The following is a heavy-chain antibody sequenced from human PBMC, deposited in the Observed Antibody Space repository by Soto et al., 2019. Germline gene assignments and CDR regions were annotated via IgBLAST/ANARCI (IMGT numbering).Heavy chain of an antibody. Sequence: QVQLQESGPGLVKPSETLSLTCTVSGGSVSSGSYYWSWIRQPPGKGLEWIGYIYYSGSTNYNPSRKSRVTISVDTSKNQFSLKLSSVTAADTAVYYCARVADEQWELPTGPYWFDYWGQGTLVTVSS. CDR2: IYYSGST. CDR3: ARVADEQWELPTGPYWFDY. D-gene: IGHD1-26*01. V-gene: IGHV4-61*01. J-gene: IGHJ4*02. CDR1: GGSVSSGSYY.